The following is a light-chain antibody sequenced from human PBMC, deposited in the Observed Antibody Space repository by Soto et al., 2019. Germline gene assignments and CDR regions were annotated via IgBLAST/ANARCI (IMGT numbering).Light chain of an antibody. CDR2: TAS. CDR3: QQCNSLPLT. CDR1: QSVSNY. Sequence: DIQMTQSPSSLSASVGDRVTISCRASQSVSNYLNWYQQKPGKAPKLLIYTASTLQSGVPSRFSGRGSETDFTLNISSLQPEDFATYYCQQCNSLPLTFGQGTKVEIK. J-gene: IGKJ1*01. V-gene: IGKV1-39*01.